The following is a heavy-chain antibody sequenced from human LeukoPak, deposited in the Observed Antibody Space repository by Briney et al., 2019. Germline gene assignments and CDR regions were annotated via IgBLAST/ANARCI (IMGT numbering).Heavy chain of an antibody. Sequence: GGSLRLSCAASGFTFSRYAMSWVRQAPGKGLEWVSAISGSGGRTYYADSVKGRFTFSRDNSKNTLYLQMNSLTVEDTAVYYCARSQSSSLIDYWGQGTLVIVPS. J-gene: IGHJ4*02. V-gene: IGHV3-23*01. D-gene: IGHD6-13*01. CDR1: GFTFSRYA. CDR2: ISGSGGRT. CDR3: ARSQSSSLIDY.